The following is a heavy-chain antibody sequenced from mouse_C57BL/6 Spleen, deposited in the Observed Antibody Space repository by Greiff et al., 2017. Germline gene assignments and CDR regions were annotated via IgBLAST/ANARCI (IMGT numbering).Heavy chain of an antibody. CDR3: ARYHGSSPHYYAMDY. Sequence: VKLQESGAELARPGASVKLSCKASGYTFTSYGISWVKQRTGQGLEWIGEIYPRSGNTYYNEKFKGKATLTADKSSSTAYMELRSLTSEDSAVYFCARYHGSSPHYYAMDYWGQGTSVTVSS. CDR2: IYPRSGNT. CDR1: GYTFTSYG. J-gene: IGHJ4*01. D-gene: IGHD1-1*01. V-gene: IGHV1-81*01.